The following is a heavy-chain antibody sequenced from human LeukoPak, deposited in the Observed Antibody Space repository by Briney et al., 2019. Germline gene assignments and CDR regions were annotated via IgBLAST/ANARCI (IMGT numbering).Heavy chain of an antibody. Sequence: PGGSLRLSCAASGFSFCSHWMTWVRQAPGKGLEWMANIDPDGNERYFLDSLKGRFTISRDNANNLLFLQLNTLRAEDTAVYFCARGLDTASGIPYYWGPGTLVTVSS. D-gene: IGHD5-18*01. J-gene: IGHJ4*02. CDR2: IDPDGNER. CDR3: ARGLDTASGIPYY. CDR1: GFSFCSHW. V-gene: IGHV3-7*04.